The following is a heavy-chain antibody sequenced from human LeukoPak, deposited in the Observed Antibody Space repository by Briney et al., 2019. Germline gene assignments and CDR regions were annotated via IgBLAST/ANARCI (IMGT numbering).Heavy chain of an antibody. D-gene: IGHD3-9*01. CDR2: ISSSSSYI. Sequence: GGSLRLSCAASGFTFSDYSMNWVRQAPGKGLEWVSSISSSSSYIYYADSVKGRFTISRDNAKHSLYLQMNSLRAEDTAVYYCARAHGAVLRYFDWSPRPSDYWGQGTLVTVSS. CDR3: ARAHGAVLRYFDWSPRPSDY. J-gene: IGHJ4*02. V-gene: IGHV3-21*01. CDR1: GFTFSDYS.